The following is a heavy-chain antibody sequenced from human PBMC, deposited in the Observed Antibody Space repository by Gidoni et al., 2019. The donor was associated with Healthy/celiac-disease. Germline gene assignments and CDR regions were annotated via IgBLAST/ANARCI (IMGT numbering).Heavy chain of an antibody. CDR1: GFTFSSYS. J-gene: IGHJ6*02. D-gene: IGHD3-10*01. CDR3: ARDELGGMDV. CDR2: ISSSSSYI. V-gene: IGHV3-21*01. Sequence: EVQLVESGGGLVKPGGPLRLSCAASGFTFSSYSMNWVRQAPGKGLEWVSSISSSSSYIYYADSVKGRFTISRDNAKNSLYLQMNSLRAEDTAVYYCARDELGGMDVWGQGTTVTVSS.